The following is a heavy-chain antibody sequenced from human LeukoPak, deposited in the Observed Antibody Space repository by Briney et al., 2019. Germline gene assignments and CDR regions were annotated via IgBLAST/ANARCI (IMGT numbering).Heavy chain of an antibody. CDR1: GGTFSSYA. D-gene: IGHD3-16*01. Sequence: ASVKVSCKASGGTFSSYAINWVRQATGQGLEWMGWMNPNSGNTGYAQKFQGRVTMTRNTSISTAYMELSSLRSEDTAVYYCARVTEPMKRFRGSRGLDYWGQGTLVTVSS. CDR2: MNPNSGNT. V-gene: IGHV1-8*02. J-gene: IGHJ4*02. CDR3: ARVTEPMKRFRGSRGLDY.